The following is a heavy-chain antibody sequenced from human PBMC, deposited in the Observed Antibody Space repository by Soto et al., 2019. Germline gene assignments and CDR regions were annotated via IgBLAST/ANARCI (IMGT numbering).Heavy chain of an antibody. CDR1: GGSISSSSYY. J-gene: IGHJ4*02. CDR2: IYYSGST. Sequence: PSETLSLTCTVSGGSISSSSYYWGWIRQPPGKGLEWIGSIYYSGSTYYNPSLKSRVTISVDTSKNQFSLKLSSVTAADTAVYYCARQYYDILTPDFDYWGQGTLVTVS. V-gene: IGHV4-39*01. CDR3: ARQYYDILTPDFDY. D-gene: IGHD3-9*01.